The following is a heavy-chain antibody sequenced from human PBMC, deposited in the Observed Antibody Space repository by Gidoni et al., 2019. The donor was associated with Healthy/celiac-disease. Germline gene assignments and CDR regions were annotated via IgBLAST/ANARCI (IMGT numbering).Heavy chain of an antibody. V-gene: IGHV1-8*01. J-gene: IGHJ6*02. CDR1: GYTFTSYD. CDR3: ARGLAAARKRNYYYYGMDV. D-gene: IGHD6-13*01. CDR2: MNPNSGNT. Sequence: QVQLVQSGAEVKKPGASVKVSCKASGYTFTSYDIHWVRQATGQGLEWMGWMNPNSGNTGYAQKFQGRVTMTRNTSISTAYMELSSLRSEDTAVYYCARGLAAARKRNYYYYGMDVWGQGTTVTVSS.